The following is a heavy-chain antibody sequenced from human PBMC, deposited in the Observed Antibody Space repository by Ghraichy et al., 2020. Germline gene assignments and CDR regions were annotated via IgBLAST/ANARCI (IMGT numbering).Heavy chain of an antibody. V-gene: IGHV1-69*13. CDR2: IIPIFGTA. J-gene: IGHJ4*02. CDR1: GGTFSSYA. CDR3: ARGKANDDFWSGYYKGGFDY. Sequence: SVKVSCKASGGTFSSYAISWVRQAPGQGLEWMGGIIPIFGTANYAQKFQGRVTITADESTSTAYMELSSLGSEDTAVYYCARGKANDDFWSGYYKGGFDYWGQGTLVTVSS. D-gene: IGHD3-3*01.